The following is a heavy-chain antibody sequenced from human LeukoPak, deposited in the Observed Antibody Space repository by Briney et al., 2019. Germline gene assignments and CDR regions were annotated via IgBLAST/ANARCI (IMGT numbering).Heavy chain of an antibody. Sequence: GGSLRLSCAASGFTVSDNYMTWVRQAPGKGLEWVSTITTSDGNTYYADSVKGRFTVSRDNSKNTLFLQMNSLRAEDTAVYYCAKDGGLWVSAHWGDSWGRGTLVTVSS. CDR3: AKDGGLWVSAHWGDS. D-gene: IGHD7-27*01. V-gene: IGHV3-23*01. J-gene: IGHJ4*02. CDR1: GFTVSDNY. CDR2: ITTSDGNT.